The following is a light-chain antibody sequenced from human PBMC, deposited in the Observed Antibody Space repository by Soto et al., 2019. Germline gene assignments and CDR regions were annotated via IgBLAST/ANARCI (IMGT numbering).Light chain of an antibody. CDR1: SSSIGSNS. CDR3: AAWDGSLNVYV. CDR2: TNN. J-gene: IGLJ1*01. V-gene: IGLV1-44*01. Sequence: QSVLTQPPSASGTPGQRVTISCSGSSSSIGSNSVNWYQQLPRTAPKVLIYTNNQRPSGVPDRFSGSKSGTSASLAISGLQSEDEADYYYAAWDGSLNVYVFGTGTTLTVL.